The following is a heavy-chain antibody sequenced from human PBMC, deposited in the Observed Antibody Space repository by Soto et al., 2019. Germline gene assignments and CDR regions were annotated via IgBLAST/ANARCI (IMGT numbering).Heavy chain of an antibody. CDR1: GFTFTSYA. CDR3: AKVTSARVFYFGLDV. V-gene: IGHV3-23*01. CDR2: ISGSAGRT. D-gene: IGHD2-2*01. Sequence: GGSLRLSWAASGFTFTSYAMSWVRQAPGKGLEWVAIISGSAGRTYYADSVKGRFTISRDNSKNTLYLQMNSLRADDTAVYYCAKVTSARVFYFGLDVWGQGTTVTVSS. J-gene: IGHJ6*02.